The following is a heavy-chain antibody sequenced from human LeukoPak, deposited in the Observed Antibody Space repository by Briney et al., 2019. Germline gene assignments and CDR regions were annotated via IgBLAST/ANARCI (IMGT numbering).Heavy chain of an antibody. V-gene: IGHV4-34*01. Sequence: SETLSLTCAVYGGSFSGYYWSWIRQPPGKGREWIGEINHSGSTHYNPSLKSRGTISVDTSKNQFSLKLSSVTAADTAVYYCARPPRKVGATSAGWFDPWGQGTLVNVSS. J-gene: IGHJ5*02. D-gene: IGHD1-26*01. CDR2: INHSGST. CDR3: ARPPRKVGATSAGWFDP. CDR1: GGSFSGYY.